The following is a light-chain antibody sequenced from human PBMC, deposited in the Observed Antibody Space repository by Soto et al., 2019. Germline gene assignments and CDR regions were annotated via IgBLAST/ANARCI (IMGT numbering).Light chain of an antibody. CDR3: CAYAGSYSGV. Sequence: QSALTQPRSVSGSPGQSVTISCTGTSSDVGGYNYVSWYQQHPGKAPKLIIYDVSKRPSGVPDRFSGSKSGNTASLTISWLQAEDEADYYCCAYAGSYSGVFGGGTKLTVL. V-gene: IGLV2-11*01. J-gene: IGLJ3*02. CDR2: DVS. CDR1: SSDVGGYNY.